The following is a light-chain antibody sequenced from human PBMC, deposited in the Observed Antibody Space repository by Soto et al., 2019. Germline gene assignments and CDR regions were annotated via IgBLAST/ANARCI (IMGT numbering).Light chain of an antibody. CDR3: QHYNSYSEA. V-gene: IGKV1-5*01. J-gene: IGKJ1*01. CDR2: SAS. Sequence: DTQMTQSPASLSVSLGDRVTITCRASQSINNDLNWYLQRPGQAPKLLIRSASTLQRGVPSRFSGSGSRTEFTLTISSLQPDDFATYYCQHYNSYSEAFGQGTKVDIK. CDR1: QSINND.